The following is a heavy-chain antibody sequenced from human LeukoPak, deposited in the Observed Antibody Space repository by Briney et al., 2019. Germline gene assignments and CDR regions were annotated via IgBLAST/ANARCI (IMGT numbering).Heavy chain of an antibody. CDR2: INPDGRST. D-gene: IGHD3-16*01. V-gene: IGHV3-74*03. J-gene: IGHJ4*02. CDR3: ARGASLGDYFDY. Sequence: PGGSLRLSCAASGFTFSHYWMHWVRQAPGKGLVWVSRINPDGRSTTYADSVKGRFTISRDSAKNTLYLQMNSLRAEDTAVYYCARGASLGDYFDYWGQGTLVTVSS. CDR1: GFTFSHYW.